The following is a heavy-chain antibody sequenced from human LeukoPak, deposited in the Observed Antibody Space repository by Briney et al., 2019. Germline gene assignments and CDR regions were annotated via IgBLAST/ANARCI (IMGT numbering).Heavy chain of an antibody. J-gene: IGHJ4*02. CDR2: ISAYNGNT. Sequence: ASVKVSCKASGYSFTSHGISWVRQAPGQGPEWMGWISAYNGNTNYAQKLQGRVTMTTDTSTSTAYMELRSLRSDDTAVYYCARRVGATPFDLWGQGTLVTVSS. CDR1: GYSFTSHG. D-gene: IGHD1-26*01. CDR3: ARRVGATPFDL. V-gene: IGHV1-18*01.